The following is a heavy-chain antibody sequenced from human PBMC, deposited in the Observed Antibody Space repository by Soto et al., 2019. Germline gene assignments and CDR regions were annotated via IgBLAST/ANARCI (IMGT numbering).Heavy chain of an antibody. CDR2: IYYSGST. J-gene: IGHJ3*02. CDR3: ARASPGSHMIVVVMAAFDI. V-gene: IGHV4-30-4*01. Sequence: SETLSLTCTVSGGSISSGDYYWSWIRQPPGKGLEWIGYIYYSGSTYYNPSLKSRVTISVDTSKNQFSLKLSSVTAADTAVYYCARASPGSHMIVVVMAAFDIWGQGTMVTVSS. CDR1: GGSISSGDYY. D-gene: IGHD3-22*01.